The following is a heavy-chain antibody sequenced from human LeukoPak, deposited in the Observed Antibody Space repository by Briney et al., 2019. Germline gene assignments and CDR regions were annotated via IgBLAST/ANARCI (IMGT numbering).Heavy chain of an antibody. Sequence: GSLRLSCAASGFTFSSYWMSWIRQPPGKGLEWIGEINHSGSTNYNPSLKSRVTISVDTSKNQFSLKLSSVTAADTAVYYCARGVRYCSSTSCYSRGSPFDYWGQGTLVTVSS. CDR2: INHSGST. CDR3: ARGVRYCSSTSCYSRGSPFDY. J-gene: IGHJ4*02. V-gene: IGHV4-34*01. CDR1: GFTFSSYW. D-gene: IGHD2-2*01.